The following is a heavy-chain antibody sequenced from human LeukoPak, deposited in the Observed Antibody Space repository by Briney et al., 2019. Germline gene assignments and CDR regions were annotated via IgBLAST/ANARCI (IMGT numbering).Heavy chain of an antibody. CDR3: AADRVEGYGGSNYYYYGMDV. Sequence: GGSLRLSCAASGFTFSSYSMNWVRQAPGKGLEWVSYISSSSNTIYYADSVKGRFTISRDNAQNSLYLQMNSLRDEDTAVYYCAADRVEGYGGSNYYYYGMDVWGQGTTVTVSS. CDR2: ISSSSNTI. V-gene: IGHV3-48*02. D-gene: IGHD4-23*01. J-gene: IGHJ6*02. CDR1: GFTFSSYS.